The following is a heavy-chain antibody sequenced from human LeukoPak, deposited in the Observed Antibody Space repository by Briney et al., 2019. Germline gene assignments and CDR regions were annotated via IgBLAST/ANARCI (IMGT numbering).Heavy chain of an antibody. J-gene: IGHJ4*02. Sequence: GGSLRLSCAASGFTFGRSWMDWVRQAPGKGLEWVANIKEDGSETYYVDSAKGRFTISRDNAKSSLYLHMDRLRVEDTAIYYCSRSLNNWGQGTLVTVSS. CDR3: SRSLNN. CDR1: GFTFGRSW. CDR2: IKEDGSET. V-gene: IGHV3-7*01.